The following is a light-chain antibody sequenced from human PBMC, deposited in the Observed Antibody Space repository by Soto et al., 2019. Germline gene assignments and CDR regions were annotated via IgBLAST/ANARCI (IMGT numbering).Light chain of an antibody. Sequence: DIPMTQSPSTLSASVGDRVTITCRASQSISNWLAWHQQKPGKAPKLLIYKASSLESGVPSRFTGSGSGTKFSLTISSLQPDDFATYYCQEYKSYSPTFGQGTKLEIK. CDR2: KAS. CDR1: QSISNW. J-gene: IGKJ2*01. V-gene: IGKV1-5*03. CDR3: QEYKSYSPT.